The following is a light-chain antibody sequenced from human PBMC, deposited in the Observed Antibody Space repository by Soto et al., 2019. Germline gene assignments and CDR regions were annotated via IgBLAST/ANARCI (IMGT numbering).Light chain of an antibody. CDR3: HQTYRTPIT. V-gene: IGKV1-39*01. CDR1: QSISNY. CDR2: AAS. Sequence: DIRRIKSPSSLSASVGVKLASACRASQSISNYLNWYQQRTGKAPKLLIYAASSLQSVFPSRFSGSGSGTDFTLTISSLQPEDFVTSYSHQTYRTPITFGQGTRLEI. J-gene: IGKJ5*01.